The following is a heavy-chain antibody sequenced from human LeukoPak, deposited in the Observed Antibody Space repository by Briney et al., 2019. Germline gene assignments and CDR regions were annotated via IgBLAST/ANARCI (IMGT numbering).Heavy chain of an antibody. CDR1: GGTFSSYA. V-gene: IGHV1-69*01. J-gene: IGHJ3*02. CDR3: ASVTTVTTKGHGAFDI. D-gene: IGHD4-17*01. Sequence: SVKVSCKASGGTFSSYAISWVRQAPGQGLEWMGGIIPIFGTANYAQKFQGRVTITADESTSTAYMKLSSLRSEDTAVYYCASVTTVTTKGHGAFDIWGQGTMVTVSS. CDR2: IIPIFGTA.